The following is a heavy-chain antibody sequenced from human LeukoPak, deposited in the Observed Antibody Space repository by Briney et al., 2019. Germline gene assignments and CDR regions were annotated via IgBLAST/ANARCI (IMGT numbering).Heavy chain of an antibody. CDR1: GDSVSSNSAA. V-gene: IGHV6-1*01. J-gene: IGHJ3*02. CDR3: ARLRYSDSSGYYPDGFDI. CDR2: TYYRSKWYN. Sequence: SQTLSLTCAISGDSVSSNSAAWSWIRQSPSRGLEWLGRTYYRSKWYNDYAVSVKSRITLNPDTSMNQFSLQLTSVTPEDTAVYYCARLRYSDSSGYYPDGFDIWGQGTMVTVSS. D-gene: IGHD3-22*01.